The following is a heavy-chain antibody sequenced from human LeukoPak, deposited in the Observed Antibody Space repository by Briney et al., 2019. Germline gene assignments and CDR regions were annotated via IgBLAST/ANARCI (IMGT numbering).Heavy chain of an antibody. CDR3: VRDLMFGGNRGLDS. J-gene: IGHJ4*02. D-gene: IGHD4-23*01. CDR2: IFYSGST. Sequence: SETLSLTCTVSGHFLSISSYYWGWIRQPPGKGLEWIVRIFYSGSTYYNPSLKSRVTIAVDTSKNQFSLKLIAVSASDSVLYYCVRDLMFGGNRGLDSWGQGTLVTVSS. CDR1: GHFLSISSYY. V-gene: IGHV4-39*07.